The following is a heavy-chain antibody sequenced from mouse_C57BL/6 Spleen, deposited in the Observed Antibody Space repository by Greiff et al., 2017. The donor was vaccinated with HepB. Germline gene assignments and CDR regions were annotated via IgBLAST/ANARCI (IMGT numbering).Heavy chain of an antibody. V-gene: IGHV14-1*01. J-gene: IGHJ4*01. CDR3: TFLRRGYAMDY. CDR1: GFNIKDYY. CDR2: IDPEDGDT. Sequence: EVQLQESGAELVKPGASVKLSCTASGFNIKDYYMHWVKQRTEQGLEWIGRIDPEDGDTEYAPKFQGKATMTADTSSNTAYLQLSSLTSEDTAVYYCTFLRRGYAMDYWGQGTSVTVSS. D-gene: IGHD1-2*01.